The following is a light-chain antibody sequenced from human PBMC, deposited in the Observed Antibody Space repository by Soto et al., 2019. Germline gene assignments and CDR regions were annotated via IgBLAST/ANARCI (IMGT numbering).Light chain of an antibody. J-gene: IGKJ4*01. CDR1: QSVTTN. CDR3: QQRSNWLT. Sequence: EIVLTQSPATLSLSPGERATLSCRASQSVTTNLAWTQQKPGQAPRLLTYDASNRPTGIQARFSGSGSGTDFTLTISSLEPEDFAVYYCQQRSNWLTFGGGTKVEIK. V-gene: IGKV3-11*01. CDR2: DAS.